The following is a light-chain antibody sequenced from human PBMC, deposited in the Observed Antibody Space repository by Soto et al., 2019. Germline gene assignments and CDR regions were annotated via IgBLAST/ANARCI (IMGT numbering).Light chain of an antibody. CDR2: AAS. CDR3: QQAHSFPLT. Sequence: DILMTQSPPFVAAYVGARVTSTCRASQDISNWLVCYQQKPGKAPNHLIYAASSLQSGFPSRFSGSGSGTDFTLTISSLQHADFATYYCQQAHSFPLTFGGGTKVQI. CDR1: QDISNW. J-gene: IGKJ4*01. V-gene: IGKV1-12*01.